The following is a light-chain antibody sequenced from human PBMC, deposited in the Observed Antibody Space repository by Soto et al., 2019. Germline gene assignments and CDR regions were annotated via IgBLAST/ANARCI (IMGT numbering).Light chain of an antibody. Sequence: QSVLTQPASVSGSPGQSITISCTGTSSDVGNNNYVSWYQHNPGRAPKVMICDVTNRPSGDSNRFSGSNSGNTASLTISGLQAEDEADYYCSSFTGSSYVFGTGTKVTVL. V-gene: IGLV2-14*03. CDR3: SSFTGSSYV. J-gene: IGLJ1*01. CDR1: SSDVGNNNY. CDR2: DVT.